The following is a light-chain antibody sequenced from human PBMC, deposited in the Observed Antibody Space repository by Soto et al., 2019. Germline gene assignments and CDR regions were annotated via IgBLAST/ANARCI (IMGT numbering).Light chain of an antibody. J-gene: IGLJ3*02. Sequence: QSVLTQSPSASASLGASVKLTCTLSSGHSTYAIAWHQQQPEKGPRYLMKLDSDGSHSKGDGIPDRFSGSSSGAERYLTISSLQSEDEADYYCQTWATVPDWVFGGGTKVTV. CDR3: QTWATVPDWV. V-gene: IGLV4-69*01. CDR2: LDSDGSH. CDR1: SGHSTYA.